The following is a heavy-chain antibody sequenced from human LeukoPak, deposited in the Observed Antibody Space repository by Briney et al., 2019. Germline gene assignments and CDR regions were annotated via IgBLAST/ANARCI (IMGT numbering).Heavy chain of an antibody. CDR1: GITFSTYW. J-gene: IGHJ3*02. D-gene: IGHD3-22*01. Sequence: GGSLRLSCAASGITFSTYWMSWVRQAPGKGLEWVSYISSSGSTIYYADSVKGRFTISRDNAKNSLYLQMNSLRAEDTAVYYCARDGGTYYYDSSGRDDAFDIWGQGTMVTVSS. CDR2: ISSSGSTI. V-gene: IGHV3-48*04. CDR3: ARDGGTYYYDSSGRDDAFDI.